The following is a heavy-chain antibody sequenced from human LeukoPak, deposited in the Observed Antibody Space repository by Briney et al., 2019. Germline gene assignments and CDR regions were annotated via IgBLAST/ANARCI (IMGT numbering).Heavy chain of an antibody. CDR1: GFPFSNYG. V-gene: IGHV3-30*18. J-gene: IGHJ4*02. CDR3: AKDKGREGDY. CDR2: ISADGIDK. Sequence: GGSLRLSCAASGFPFSNYGMHWVRQAPGKGLEWVAVISADGIDKYYADSVKGRFTISRDNSKNTLYLQMSSLRPEGTAVYYCAKDKGREGDYWGQGNLVTVSS.